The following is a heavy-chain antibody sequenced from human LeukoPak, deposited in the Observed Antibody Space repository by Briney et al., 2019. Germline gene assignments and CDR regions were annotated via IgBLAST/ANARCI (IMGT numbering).Heavy chain of an antibody. Sequence: VASVKVSCKASGYTFTGYYMHWVRQAPGQGLEWMGWINPNSGGTNFAQKFQGRVTMTRDTSISTAYMELSRLRSDDTAVCYCARENRGGTSISSHIYYFDYWGQGTLVTASS. CDR1: GYTFTGYY. D-gene: IGHD1-14*01. V-gene: IGHV1-2*02. CDR3: ARENRGGTSISSHIYYFDY. CDR2: INPNSGGT. J-gene: IGHJ4*02.